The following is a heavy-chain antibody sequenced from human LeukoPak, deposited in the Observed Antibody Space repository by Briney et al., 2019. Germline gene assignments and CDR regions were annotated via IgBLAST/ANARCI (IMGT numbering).Heavy chain of an antibody. V-gene: IGHV4-34*01. CDR3: ARARRDDYIWGSYRPPGFDP. CDR2: INHSGST. CDR1: GGSFSGYY. J-gene: IGHJ5*02. Sequence: KPSETLSLTCAVYGGSFSGYYWSWIRQPPGKGLEWIGEINHSGSTNYNPSLKSRVTISVDTSKNQFSLKLSSVTAADTAVYYCARARRDDYIWGSYRPPGFDPWGQGTLVTVSS. D-gene: IGHD3-16*02.